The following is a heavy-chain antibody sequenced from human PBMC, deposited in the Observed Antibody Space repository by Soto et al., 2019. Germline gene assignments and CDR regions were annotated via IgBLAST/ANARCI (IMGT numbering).Heavy chain of an antibody. J-gene: IGHJ5*02. Sequence: SETLSLTCTVSGGSISSYYWSWIRQPPGKGLEWIGYIYYSGSTNYNPSLKSRVTISVDTSKNQFSLKLSSVTAPETAVYYCVKGIGMAGNLFDPWGQGTLVTVSS. CDR3: VKGIGMAGNLFDP. D-gene: IGHD6-19*01. V-gene: IGHV4-59*01. CDR2: IYYSGST. CDR1: GGSISSYY.